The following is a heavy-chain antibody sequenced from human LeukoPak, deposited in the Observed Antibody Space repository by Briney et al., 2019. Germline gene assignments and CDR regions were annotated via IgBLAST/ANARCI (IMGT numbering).Heavy chain of an antibody. CDR3: ARGPRVVPAAIPY. CDR1: GGSFSGYY. J-gene: IGHJ4*02. CDR2: INHSGST. D-gene: IGHD2-2*02. V-gene: IGHV4-34*01. Sequence: SETLSLTCAVYGGSFSGYYWSWIRQPPGKGLEWIGEINHSGSTNYNPSLKSRVTISVDTSKNQFSLKLSSVTAADTAVYYCARGPRVVPAAIPYWGQGPLVTVSS.